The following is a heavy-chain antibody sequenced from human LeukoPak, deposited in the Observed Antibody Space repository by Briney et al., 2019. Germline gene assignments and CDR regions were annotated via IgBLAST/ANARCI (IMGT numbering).Heavy chain of an antibody. J-gene: IGHJ4*02. CDR2: INEDGSEK. CDR3: ARSKIDY. V-gene: IGHV3-7*01. D-gene: IGHD4-11*01. Sequence: GGSLRLSCAASGFTFRSYAMSWVRQAPGKGLEWVANINEDGSEKYYADSVEGRFTISRDNAKNSLDLQMSSLRADDTALYYCARSKIDYWGQGTLVTVSS. CDR1: GFTFRSYA.